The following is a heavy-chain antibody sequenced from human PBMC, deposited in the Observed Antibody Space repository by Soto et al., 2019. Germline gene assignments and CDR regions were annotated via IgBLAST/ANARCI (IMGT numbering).Heavy chain of an antibody. J-gene: IGHJ4*02. CDR2: ISYDGSNK. Sequence: PGGSLRLSCAASGFTFSSYAMHWVRQAPGKGLEWVTVISYDGSNKYNADNVKGRYTISRDNSKNTMYMQMNSLRAEDMALYYCAREQQLDPYYFDYWGQGTLVTVSS. D-gene: IGHD6-13*01. CDR3: AREQQLDPYYFDY. CDR1: GFTFSSYA. V-gene: IGHV3-30-3*01.